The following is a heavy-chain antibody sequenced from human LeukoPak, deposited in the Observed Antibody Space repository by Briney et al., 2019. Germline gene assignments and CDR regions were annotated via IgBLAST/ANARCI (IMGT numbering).Heavy chain of an antibody. Sequence: GGSLRLSCAASGFTFDDYTMHWVRQGPGKGLEWVSLITWDGGYSYYADSVKGRFTVSRDNSENSLYLQMNSLRTEDAALYYCARASGYHYYFDYWGQGTLVTVSS. V-gene: IGHV3-43*01. CDR2: ITWDGGYS. D-gene: IGHD5-12*01. CDR3: ARASGYHYYFDY. J-gene: IGHJ4*02. CDR1: GFTFDDYT.